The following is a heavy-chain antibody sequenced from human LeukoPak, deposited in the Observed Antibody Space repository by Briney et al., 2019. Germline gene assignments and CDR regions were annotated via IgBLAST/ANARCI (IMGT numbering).Heavy chain of an antibody. J-gene: IGHJ4*02. CDR1: RFSFSSYW. D-gene: IGHD6-19*01. CDR3: ASGIAVDGGYFDY. V-gene: IGHV3-7*01. CDR2: IKEDGSEK. Sequence: GGSLRLSCAASRFSFSSYWMSWVRQAPGNGLEWVANIKEDGSEKYYVDSVKGRFTISRDNAKSSPYLQMNSLRVEDTAAYYSASGIAVDGGYFDYWGQGTLVTVSS.